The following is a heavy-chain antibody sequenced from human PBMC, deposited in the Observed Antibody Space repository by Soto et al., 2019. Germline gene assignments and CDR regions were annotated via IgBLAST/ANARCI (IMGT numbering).Heavy chain of an antibody. D-gene: IGHD4-17*01. V-gene: IGHV3-9*01. CDR1: GFTFDDYA. CDR2: ISWNSGSI. CDR3: AKGGGADYPDY. Sequence: DVQLVESGGGLVQPGRSLRLSCAASGFTFDDYAMHWVRQAPGKGLEWVSGISWNSGSIGYADSVKGRFTISRDNAKNSLYLQMNSLRAEDTALYYCAKGGGADYPDYWGQGTLVTVSS. J-gene: IGHJ4*02.